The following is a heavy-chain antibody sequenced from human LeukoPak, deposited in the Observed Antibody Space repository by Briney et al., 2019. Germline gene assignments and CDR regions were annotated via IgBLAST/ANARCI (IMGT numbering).Heavy chain of an antibody. CDR1: GYTFTSYG. CDR2: ISAYNGNT. CDR3: ARVFYCSSTSCSYYFGY. Sequence: ASVKVSCKASGYTFTSYGISWVRRAPGQGLEWMGWISAYNGNTNYAQKLQGRVTMTTDTSTSTAYMELRSLRSDDTAVYYCARVFYCSSTSCSYYFGYWGQGTLVTVSS. D-gene: IGHD2-2*01. J-gene: IGHJ4*02. V-gene: IGHV1-18*01.